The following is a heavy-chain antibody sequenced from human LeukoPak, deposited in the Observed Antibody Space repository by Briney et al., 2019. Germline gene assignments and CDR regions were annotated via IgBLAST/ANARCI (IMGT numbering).Heavy chain of an antibody. CDR1: GFTFSSSA. CDR3: ARNLGIIAAAGDDAFGFDI. D-gene: IGHD6-13*01. V-gene: IGHV3-21*01. CDR2: INNVGSHI. Sequence: GGSLRLSCAASGFTFSSSAMNWVRQAPGKGLEWVSSINNVGSHIYYAGSVRGRFTISRDKSKNTLHLQMNSLRAEDTAVYYCARNLGIIAAAGDDAFGFDIWGQGTMVTVSS. J-gene: IGHJ3*02.